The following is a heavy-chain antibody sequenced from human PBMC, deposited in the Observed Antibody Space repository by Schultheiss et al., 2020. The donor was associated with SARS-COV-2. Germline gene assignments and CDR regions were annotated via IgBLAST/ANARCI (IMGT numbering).Heavy chain of an antibody. V-gene: IGHV3-33*08. CDR3: AREPGGPAAYDY. Sequence: GGSLRLSCAASGFTFSSYGMHWVRQAPGKGLEWVAVIWYDGSNKHYADSVKGRFTISRDNAKNSLYPQMNSLRAEDTAVYYCAREPGGPAAYDYWGQGTLVTVSS. D-gene: IGHD2-2*01. CDR1: GFTFSSYG. CDR2: IWYDGSNK. J-gene: IGHJ4*02.